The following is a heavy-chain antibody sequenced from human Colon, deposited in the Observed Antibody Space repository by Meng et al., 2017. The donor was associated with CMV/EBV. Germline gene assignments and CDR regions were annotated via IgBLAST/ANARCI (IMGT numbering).Heavy chain of an antibody. CDR1: GFDVSDNH. D-gene: IGHD1-26*01. V-gene: IGHV3-53*01. CDR2: IYGDGYT. CDR3: HGSGGYSY. Sequence: GESLKISCVVSGFDVSDNHINWVRQAPGKGLEWVSTIYGDGYTNSADSAKGRFAISRDNSKNRVFLQMNSLRAEDTAIYYCHGSGGYSYWGQGSLVTVSS. J-gene: IGHJ4*02.